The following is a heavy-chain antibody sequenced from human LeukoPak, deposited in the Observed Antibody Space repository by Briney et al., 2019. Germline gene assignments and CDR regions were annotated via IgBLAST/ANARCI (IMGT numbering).Heavy chain of an antibody. V-gene: IGHV4-31*03. CDR3: ARGRRSMVRGATLNWFDP. Sequence: SQTLSLTCTVSGGSISSGGYCWSWIRQHPGKGLEWIGYIYYSGSTYYNPSLKSRVTISVDTSKNQFSLKLSSVTAADTAVYYCARGRRSMVRGATLNWFDPWGQGTLVTVSS. D-gene: IGHD3-10*01. CDR2: IYYSGST. CDR1: GGSISSGGYC. J-gene: IGHJ5*02.